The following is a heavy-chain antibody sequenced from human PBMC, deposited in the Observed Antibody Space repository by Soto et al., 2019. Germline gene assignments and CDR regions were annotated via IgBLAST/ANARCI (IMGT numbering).Heavy chain of an antibody. D-gene: IGHD2-2*01. J-gene: IGHJ6*02. V-gene: IGHV3-74*01. Sequence: GGSLRLSCTASGFTFNTHWMHWVRQAPGKGLVWVSRIYFDGITTNYADSVKGRLTVSRDNAKNTVYLHVNTLRDEDTAIYYCAKAATYCSSTSCLRPANPDVWGQGTTVTVSS. CDR3: AKAATYCSSTSCLRPANPDV. CDR1: GFTFNTHW. CDR2: IYFDGITT.